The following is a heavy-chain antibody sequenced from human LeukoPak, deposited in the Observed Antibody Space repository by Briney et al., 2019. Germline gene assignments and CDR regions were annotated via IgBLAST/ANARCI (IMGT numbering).Heavy chain of an antibody. CDR3: TTDFWSGYYTVDY. J-gene: IGHJ4*02. CDR2: IKSKTDGGTT. CDR1: GFTFSNAW. D-gene: IGHD3-3*01. V-gene: IGHV3-15*01. Sequence: SGGSLRLSCAASGFTFSNAWMSWVRQAPGKGLEWVGRIKSKTDGGTTDYAAPVKGRFTISRDDSKNTLYLQMNSLKTEDTAVYYCTTDFWSGYYTVDYWGQGTLVTVSS.